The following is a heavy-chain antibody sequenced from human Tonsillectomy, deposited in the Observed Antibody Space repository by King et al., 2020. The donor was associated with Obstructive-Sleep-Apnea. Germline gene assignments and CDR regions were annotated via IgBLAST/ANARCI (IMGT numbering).Heavy chain of an antibody. CDR2: IYPGDSDT. D-gene: IGHD3/OR15-3a*01. CDR3: ARRGQPHFQDSFDV. J-gene: IGHJ3*01. CDR1: GYNFNKYW. Sequence: QLVQSGAELEKPGRSLKISCKPSGYNFNKYWIAWVRHMPGKGLEWMGSIYPGDSDTLYSPSFQGQVTISDDKSTNTAYLSWGSLKSSDTAIYSCARRGQPHFQDSFDVWGQGTLVTVSS. V-gene: IGHV5-51*01.